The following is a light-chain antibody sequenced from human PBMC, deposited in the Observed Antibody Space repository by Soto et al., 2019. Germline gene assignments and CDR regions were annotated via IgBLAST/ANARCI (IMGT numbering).Light chain of an antibody. CDR3: CSYARSSAYV. CDR2: EVS. CDR1: SSDVGSYNL. V-gene: IGLV2-23*02. Sequence: QSALTQPASVSGSPGQSITISCTGTSSDVGSYNLVSWYQHHPGKAPKLMIYEVSKRPSGVSNRFSGSKSGNTASLTISGLQAEDEGDYYCCSYARSSAYVFGTGTKSPS. J-gene: IGLJ1*01.